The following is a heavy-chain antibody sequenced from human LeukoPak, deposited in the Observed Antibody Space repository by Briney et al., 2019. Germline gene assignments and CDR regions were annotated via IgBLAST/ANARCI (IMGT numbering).Heavy chain of an antibody. CDR2: ISAYNGNT. CDR3: ARDDGYELPFDY. Sequence: GASVKVSCKASGYTFPSYDISWVRQAPGQGLEWMGWISAYNGNTNYAQKLQGRVTMTTHTSTSTAYLELRSLRSDHTVVYYCARDDGYELPFDYWGQGTLVTLSS. J-gene: IGHJ4*02. D-gene: IGHD5-12*01. CDR1: GYTFPSYD. V-gene: IGHV1-18*01.